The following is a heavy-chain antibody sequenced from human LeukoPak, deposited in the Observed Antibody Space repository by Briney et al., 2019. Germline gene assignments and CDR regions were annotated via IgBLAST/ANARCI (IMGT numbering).Heavy chain of an antibody. V-gene: IGHV4-59*01. D-gene: IGHD3-22*01. J-gene: IGHJ4*02. CDR2: IHYSGST. Sequence: PSETLSLTCTASGGTISSYYWSWIRQPPGKGLEWIGYIHYSGSTTYNPSLKSGVTISVATSNDQFSLKLSSVTAADTDVYYCARDQGYYYDSSGFDYWGEGTLVTVSS. CDR1: GGTISSYY. CDR3: ARDQGYYYDSSGFDY.